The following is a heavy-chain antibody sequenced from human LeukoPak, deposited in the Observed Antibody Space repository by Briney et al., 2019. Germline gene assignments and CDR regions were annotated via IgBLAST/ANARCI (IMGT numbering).Heavy chain of an antibody. CDR2: IYYSGST. D-gene: IGHD1-14*01. J-gene: IGHJ4*02. V-gene: IGHV4-59*01. CDR3: VRTNPWDLTYYFDY. CDR1: GGSISSYH. Sequence: RPSETLSLTCTVSGGSISSYHWSWIRQPPGKGLEWIGYIYYSGSTNYNPSLKSRVTISVDTSKNQFSLRLTSVTAADTAVYYCVRTNPWDLTYYFDYWGQGTLVTVSS.